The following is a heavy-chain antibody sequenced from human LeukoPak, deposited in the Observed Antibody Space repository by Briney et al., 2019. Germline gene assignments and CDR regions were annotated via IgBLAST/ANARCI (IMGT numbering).Heavy chain of an antibody. D-gene: IGHD3-22*01. CDR2: INHSGSP. J-gene: IGHJ5*02. CDR3: ARGSVDYYDSSGYYYGWFDP. CDR1: GGSFSGYY. Sequence: PSETLSLTCAVYGGSFSGYYWGWVRQPPGKGLEWIGEINHSGSPNYNTSLKSRVTISVDTSKNQFSLKLSSVTAADTAVYYCARGSVDYYDSSGYYYGWFDPWGQGTLVTVSS. V-gene: IGHV4-34*01.